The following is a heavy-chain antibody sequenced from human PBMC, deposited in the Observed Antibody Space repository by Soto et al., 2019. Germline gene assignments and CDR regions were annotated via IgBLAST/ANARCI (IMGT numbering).Heavy chain of an antibody. CDR2: INRDGSST. V-gene: IGHV3-74*01. CDR1: GFTLSTYW. J-gene: IGHJ5*02. CDR3: AREFMGFDP. Sequence: GGSLRLSCAASGFTLSTYWMHWVRQAPGKGLVWVSRINRDGSSTNYADSVKGRFTISRDNAKNTLFLQMDSLRAEDTAVYYCAREFMGFDPWGQGTLVTVSS. D-gene: IGHD3-10*01.